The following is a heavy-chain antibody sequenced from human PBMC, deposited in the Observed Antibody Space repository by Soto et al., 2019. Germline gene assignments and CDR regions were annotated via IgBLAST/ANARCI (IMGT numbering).Heavy chain of an antibody. D-gene: IGHD3-10*01. Sequence: GASVKVSCKASGGTFSSYAISWVRQAPGQGLEWMGGIIPIFGTANYAQKFQGRVTITADESTSTAYMELSSLRSEDTAVYYCATNDYGSGSYRNGGMDVWGQGTTVTVSS. V-gene: IGHV1-69*13. CDR1: GGTFSSYA. CDR3: ATNDYGSGSYRNGGMDV. CDR2: IIPIFGTA. J-gene: IGHJ6*02.